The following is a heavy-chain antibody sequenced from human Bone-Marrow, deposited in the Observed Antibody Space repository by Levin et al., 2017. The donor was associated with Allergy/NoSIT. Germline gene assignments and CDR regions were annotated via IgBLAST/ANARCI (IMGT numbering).Heavy chain of an antibody. CDR2: ITGDGRDT. D-gene: IGHD2-2*01. CDR1: GFPFSPYW. CDR3: ARGGCSSTSCLDY. J-gene: IGHJ4*02. Sequence: GESLKISCAASGFPFSPYWMHWVRQAPGKGLVWVSRITGDGRDTKYADSVGGRFTISRDNAKNTLYLEMNSLRAEDTAVYYCARGGCSSTSCLDYWGQGILVTVSS. V-gene: IGHV3-74*03.